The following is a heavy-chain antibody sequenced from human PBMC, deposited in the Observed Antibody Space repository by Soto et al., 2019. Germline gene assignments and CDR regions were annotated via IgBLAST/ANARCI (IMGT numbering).Heavy chain of an antibody. J-gene: IGHJ4*02. CDR2: ISPKSGGT. D-gene: IGHD3-16*02. V-gene: IGHV1-2*02. Sequence: QVQLVQSGAEVKESGASVKVPCKASGYTFTGYYIHWVRQAPGQGLEWVGEISPKSGGTRYAEKFQGRVTMTKDTSISTVYMELSNLSPDDTAVYYCGRGRSGEVVVFYWGQGTLVTVHS. CDR1: GYTFTGYY. CDR3: GRGRSGEVVVFY.